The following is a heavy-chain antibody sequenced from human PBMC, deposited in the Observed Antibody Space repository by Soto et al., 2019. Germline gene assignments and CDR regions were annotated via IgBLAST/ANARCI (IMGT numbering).Heavy chain of an antibody. Sequence: GGSLRLSCAASGFTFSSYAMHWVRQAPGKGLEWVAVISYDGSNKYYADSVKGRFTISRDNSKNTLYLQMNSLRAEDTAVYYCARVFERITIFGVVPKQTYYYYGMDVWGQGTTVTVSS. CDR3: ARVFERITIFGVVPKQTYYYYGMDV. CDR2: ISYDGSNK. D-gene: IGHD3-3*01. V-gene: IGHV3-30-3*01. CDR1: GFTFSSYA. J-gene: IGHJ6*02.